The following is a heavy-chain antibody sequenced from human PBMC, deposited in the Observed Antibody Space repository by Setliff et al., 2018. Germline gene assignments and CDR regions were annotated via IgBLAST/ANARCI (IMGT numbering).Heavy chain of an antibody. D-gene: IGHD2-8*02. CDR1: GVDVIERLYY. CDR3: ARLSPYNTGPPFDY. V-gene: IGHV4-39*01. CDR2: RYYTGTT. J-gene: IGHJ4*02. Sequence: SETLSLTCSASGVDVIERLYYWSWVRQSPGKGLEWIGTRYYTGTTFYNPSLESRVAVSLDASEKKFSLNLRSVTAADTAVYYCARLSPYNTGPPFDYWGQGTLVTVSS.